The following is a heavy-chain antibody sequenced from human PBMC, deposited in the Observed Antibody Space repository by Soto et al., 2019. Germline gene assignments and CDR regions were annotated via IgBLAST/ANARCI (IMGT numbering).Heavy chain of an antibody. D-gene: IGHD2-2*01. CDR3: ANLYAALVPAAGSFDY. V-gene: IGHV4-31*03. CDR1: GGSISSGGYY. Sequence: QVQLQESGPGLVKPSQTLSLTCTVSGGSISSGGYYWSWIRQHPGKGLEWIGYIYYRGSTYYNPSLKSRVTISVDTSKNQFSLKLSSVTAADTAVYYCANLYAALVPAAGSFDYWGQGTLVTVSS. J-gene: IGHJ4*02. CDR2: IYYRGST.